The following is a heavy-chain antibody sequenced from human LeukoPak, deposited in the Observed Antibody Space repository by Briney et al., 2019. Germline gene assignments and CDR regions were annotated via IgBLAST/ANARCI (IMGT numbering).Heavy chain of an antibody. CDR2: INPNSGGT. Sequence: ASVKVSCKASGYTFTGYYMHWVRQAPGQGLEWMGWINPNSGGTNYAQKFQGRVTMTRDTSISTAYMELSRLRSDDTAVYYCARAVRSGYCSSTSCYGVDYWGQGTLVTVSS. CDR3: ARAVRSGYCSSTSCYGVDY. V-gene: IGHV1-2*02. CDR1: GYTFTGYY. J-gene: IGHJ4*02. D-gene: IGHD2-2*01.